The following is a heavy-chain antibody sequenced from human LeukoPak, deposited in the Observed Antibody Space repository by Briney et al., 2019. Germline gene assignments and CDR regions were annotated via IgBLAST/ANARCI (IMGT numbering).Heavy chain of an antibody. CDR1: GFTFSSYA. D-gene: IGHD1-14*01. V-gene: IGHV3-23*01. Sequence: GGSLRLSCAASGFTFSSYAMSWVRQAPGKGLEWVSAISGSGGSTYYADSVKGRFTISRDNSKNTLYLRMNSLRAEDTAVYYCAKGSYEPDSSSDYWGQGVLVTVSS. J-gene: IGHJ4*02. CDR2: ISGSGGST. CDR3: AKGSYEPDSSSDY.